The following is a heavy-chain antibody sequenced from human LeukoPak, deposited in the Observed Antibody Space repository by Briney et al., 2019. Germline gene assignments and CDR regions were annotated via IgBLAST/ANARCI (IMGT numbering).Heavy chain of an antibody. J-gene: IGHJ4*02. D-gene: IGHD6-19*01. CDR1: GGSISSYY. Sequence: PSETLSLTCTVSGGSISSYYWNWIRQPAGKGLEWIGRIHPSGRTNYNPSLKSRVTVSVDTSKNQFSLRLSSVTAADTAVYYCARGKVVAGTPGQNSWDHWGQGTLVTVSS. CDR3: ARGKVVAGTPGQNSWDH. CDR2: IHPSGRT. V-gene: IGHV4-4*07.